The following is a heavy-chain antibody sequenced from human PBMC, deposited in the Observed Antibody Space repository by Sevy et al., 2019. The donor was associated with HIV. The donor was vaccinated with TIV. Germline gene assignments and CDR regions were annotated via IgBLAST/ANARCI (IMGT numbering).Heavy chain of an antibody. J-gene: IGHJ6*02. CDR2: IYSGGST. Sequence: GGSLRLSCAASGFTFSSYAMSWVRQAPGKGLEWVSVIYSGGSTYYADSVKGRFTISRDNSKNTLYLQMNSLRAEDTAVYYCAREPVVVTATYYYYYGMDVWGQGTTVTVSS. D-gene: IGHD2-21*02. V-gene: IGHV3-53*01. CDR3: AREPVVVTATYYYYYGMDV. CDR1: GFTFSSYA.